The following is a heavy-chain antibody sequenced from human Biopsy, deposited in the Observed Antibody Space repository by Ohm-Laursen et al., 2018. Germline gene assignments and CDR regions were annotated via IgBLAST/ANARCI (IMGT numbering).Heavy chain of an antibody. CDR3: ARGGEGSGSIGKPPKTWFDP. J-gene: IGHJ5*02. D-gene: IGHD3-10*01. Sequence: SLRLSCAAPRFTFSRYWMNWVRQAPGKGLEWVANINQDGSEKTYVDSVKGRCTITRYNAENSLYLEMNRLRTEDTAVYYCARGGEGSGSIGKPPKTWFDPWGQGTLVTVSS. CDR1: RFTFSRYW. V-gene: IGHV3-7*03. CDR2: INQDGSEK.